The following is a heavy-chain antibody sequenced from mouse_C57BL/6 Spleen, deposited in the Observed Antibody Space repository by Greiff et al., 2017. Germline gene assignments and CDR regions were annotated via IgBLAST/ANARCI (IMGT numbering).Heavy chain of an antibody. V-gene: IGHV5-17*01. J-gene: IGHJ1*03. CDR3: ARNYGSSSGYFDV. D-gene: IGHD1-1*01. CDR2: ISSGSSTI. Sequence: EVKLEESGGGLVKPGGSLKLSCAASGFTFSDYGMHWVRQAPEKGLEWVAYISSGSSTIYYADTVKGRFTISRDNAKNTLFLQMTSLRSEDTAMYYCARNYGSSSGYFDVWGTGTTVTVSS. CDR1: GFTFSDYG.